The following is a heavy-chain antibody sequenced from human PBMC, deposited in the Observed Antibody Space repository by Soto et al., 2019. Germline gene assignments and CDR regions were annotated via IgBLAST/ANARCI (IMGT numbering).Heavy chain of an antibody. CDR2: IYYSGST. Sequence: SETLSLTCTVSGGSISSYYLSWIRQPPGKGLEWIGYIYYSGSTNYNPSLKSRVTISVDTSKNQFSLKLSSVTAADTAVYYCARAPAVTHNWFDPWGQGTLVTVSS. J-gene: IGHJ5*02. CDR1: GGSISSYY. CDR3: ARAPAVTHNWFDP. V-gene: IGHV4-59*01. D-gene: IGHD4-17*01.